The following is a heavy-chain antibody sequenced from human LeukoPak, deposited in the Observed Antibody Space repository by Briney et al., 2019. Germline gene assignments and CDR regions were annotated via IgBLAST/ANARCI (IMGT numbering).Heavy chain of an antibody. CDR2: INSDGSSI. CDR3: AREGRVSGYDFDC. Sequence: GGSLRLSCAASGFTFSSYWMHWVRQAPGKGLVWVSRINSDGSSITYADSVKGRFTISRDNAKNTLYLQMNSLRVEDTAVYYCAREGRVSGYDFDCWGRNPGHRLL. CDR1: GFTFSSYW. D-gene: IGHD5-12*01. J-gene: IGHJ4*01. V-gene: IGHV3-74*03.